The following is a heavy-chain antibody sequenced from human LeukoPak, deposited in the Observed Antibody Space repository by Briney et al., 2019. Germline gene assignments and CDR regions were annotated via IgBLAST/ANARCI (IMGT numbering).Heavy chain of an antibody. Sequence: PGGSLRLSCVASGFTFSSYWMHWVRQDPRKGLVWVSRINGDGRNINYADSVRGRFTISRDNAKNTLYLQMNSLRAEDTAVYYCAKDQWIVVVTDDAFDIWGQGTMVTVSS. CDR3: AKDQWIVVVTDDAFDI. V-gene: IGHV3-74*01. D-gene: IGHD2-21*02. CDR1: GFTFSSYW. J-gene: IGHJ3*02. CDR2: INGDGRNI.